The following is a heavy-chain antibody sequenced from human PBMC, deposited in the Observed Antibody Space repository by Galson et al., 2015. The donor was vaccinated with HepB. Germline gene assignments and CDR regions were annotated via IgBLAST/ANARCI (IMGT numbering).Heavy chain of an antibody. CDR2: ITSSRDYI. CDR3: VTRMEDFWNGYYPFDY. J-gene: IGHJ4*02. Sequence: SLRLSCAASGFTFSSYGMHWVRQAPGKGLEWVSSITSSRDYIYYADSVKGRFTISRDNAKSSLYLQMNSLRAEDTAVYYCVTRMEDFWNGYYPFDYWGQGTLVTVSS. CDR1: GFTFSSYG. V-gene: IGHV3-21*01. D-gene: IGHD3-3*01.